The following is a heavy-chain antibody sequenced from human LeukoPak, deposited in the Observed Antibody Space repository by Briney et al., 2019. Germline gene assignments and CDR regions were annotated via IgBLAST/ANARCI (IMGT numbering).Heavy chain of an antibody. CDR2: IYYSGST. CDR3: ARSSYHYGSGSYPYNWFDP. D-gene: IGHD3-10*01. J-gene: IGHJ5*02. CDR1: GGSISSSSYY. Sequence: PSETLSLTCTVSGGSISSSSYYWGWIRQPPGKGLEWIGSIYYSGSTYYNPSLKSRVTISVDTSKNQFSLKLSSVTAADTAVYYCARSSYHYGSGSYPYNWFDPWGQGTLVTVSS. V-gene: IGHV4-39*07.